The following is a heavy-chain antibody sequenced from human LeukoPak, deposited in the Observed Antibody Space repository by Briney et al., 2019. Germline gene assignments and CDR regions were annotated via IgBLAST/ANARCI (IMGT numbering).Heavy chain of an antibody. CDR2: INWNGDST. CDR3: ARDSTTCHACAFDV. J-gene: IGHJ3*01. V-gene: IGHV3-20*04. D-gene: IGHD2-2*01. Sequence: PGGSLRLSCAASGFTFDDYGMSWVRQAPGKGLEWVSGINWNGDSTGYADSVKGRFTISRDNAKNSLYLQMNSLGAEDTAVYFCARDSTTCHACAFDVWGQGTMVTVSS. CDR1: GFTFDDYG.